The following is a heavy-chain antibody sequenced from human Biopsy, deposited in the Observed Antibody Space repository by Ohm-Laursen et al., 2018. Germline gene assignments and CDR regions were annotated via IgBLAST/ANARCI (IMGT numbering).Heavy chain of an antibody. Sequence: GSSVKVSCNASGYTFTDYGVSWVRQAPGQGLEWMGWITTYNGNTNYAQKVQGRVTMTTDTSTSTAYMELRSLRSDDTAVYYCARDRGYYYYYSMDVWGQGTTVTVSS. CDR1: GYTFTDYG. CDR2: ITTYNGNT. CDR3: ARDRGYYYYYSMDV. V-gene: IGHV1-18*01. D-gene: IGHD3-10*01. J-gene: IGHJ6*02.